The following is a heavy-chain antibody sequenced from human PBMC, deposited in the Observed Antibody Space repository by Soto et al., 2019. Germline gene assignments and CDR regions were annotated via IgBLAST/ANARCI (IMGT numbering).Heavy chain of an antibody. CDR2: ISGSGGST. D-gene: IGHD4-17*01. CDR3: AKENSDYEDPPEYNWFDP. V-gene: IGHV3-23*01. J-gene: IGHJ5*02. Sequence: GGSLRLSCAASGFTFSSYAMSWVRQAPGKGLEWVSAISGSGGSTYYADSGKGRFTISRDNSKNTLYLQMNSLRAEDTAVYYCAKENSDYEDPPEYNWFDPWGQGTLVTVSS. CDR1: GFTFSSYA.